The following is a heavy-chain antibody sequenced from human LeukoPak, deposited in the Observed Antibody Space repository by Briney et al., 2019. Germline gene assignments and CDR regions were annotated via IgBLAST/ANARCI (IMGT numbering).Heavy chain of an antibody. Sequence: SETLSLTCTVSGGSISSYYWSWIRQSPEKGLEWIGYIYYIGSTTYNPSLESRVTISVDMSKNTFSLKLSFVTAADTAVYYCARNPITLVRGGNWFDPWGQGILVTVSS. V-gene: IGHV4-59*01. CDR1: GGSISSYY. CDR2: IYYIGST. CDR3: ARNPITLVRGGNWFDP. J-gene: IGHJ5*02. D-gene: IGHD3-10*01.